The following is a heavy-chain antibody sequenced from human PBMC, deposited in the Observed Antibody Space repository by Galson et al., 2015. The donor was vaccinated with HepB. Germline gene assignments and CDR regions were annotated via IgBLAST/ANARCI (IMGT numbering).Heavy chain of an antibody. CDR3: ARDRGIVVVPAATYYYGMDV. CDR1: GGTFSSYA. J-gene: IGHJ6*02. CDR2: IIPIFGTA. V-gene: IGHV1-69*13. D-gene: IGHD2-2*01. Sequence: SVKVSCKASGGTFSSYAISWVRQAPGQGFEWMGGIIPIFGTANYAQKFQGRVTITADESTSTAYMELSSLRSEDTAVYYCARDRGIVVVPAATYYYGMDVWGQGTTVTVSS.